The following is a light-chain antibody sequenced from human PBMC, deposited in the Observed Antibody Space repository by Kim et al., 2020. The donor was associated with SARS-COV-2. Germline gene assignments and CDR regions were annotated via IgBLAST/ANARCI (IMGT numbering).Light chain of an antibody. CDR1: SLRSCY. J-gene: IGLJ1*01. Sequence: SSELTQDPAVSVALGQTVRITCQGDSLRSCYATWYQQKPGQAPVLVIYGKNNRPSGIPDRFSGSTSGDTASLTITGAQAEDEADYYCSSRDSIGYHFVFGTGTKVTVL. CDR2: GKN. CDR3: SSRDSIGYHFV. V-gene: IGLV3-19*01.